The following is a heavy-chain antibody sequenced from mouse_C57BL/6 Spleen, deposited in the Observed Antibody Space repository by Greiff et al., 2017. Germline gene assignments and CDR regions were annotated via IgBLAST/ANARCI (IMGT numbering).Heavy chain of an antibody. V-gene: IGHV5-9-1*02. D-gene: IGHD2-14*01. CDR1: GFTFSSYA. Sequence: DVMLVESGEGLVKPGGSLKLSCAASGFTFSSYAMSWVRQTPEKRLEWVAYISSGGDYIYYADTVKGRFTISRDNARNTLYLQMSSLKSEDTAMYYCTRDRGALYAMDYWGQGTSVTVSS. J-gene: IGHJ4*01. CDR2: ISSGGDYI. CDR3: TRDRGALYAMDY.